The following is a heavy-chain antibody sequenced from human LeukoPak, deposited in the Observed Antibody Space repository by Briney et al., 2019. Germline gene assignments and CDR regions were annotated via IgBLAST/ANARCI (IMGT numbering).Heavy chain of an antibody. CDR2: IIPIFGTA. Sequence: SVKVSCKASGGTFSSYAISWVRQAPGQGLEWMGGIIPIFGTANYAQKFQGRVTITADESTSTAYMELSSLRSEDTAVYYCARDGLSHDAFDIGGQGTMVTVSS. J-gene: IGHJ3*02. V-gene: IGHV1-69*13. CDR1: GGTFSSYA. CDR3: ARDGLSHDAFDI.